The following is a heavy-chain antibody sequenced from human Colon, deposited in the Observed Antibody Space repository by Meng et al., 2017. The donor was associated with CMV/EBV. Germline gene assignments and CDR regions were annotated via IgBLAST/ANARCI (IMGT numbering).Heavy chain of an antibody. V-gene: IGHV3-23*01. J-gene: IGHJ5*02. Sequence: GESLKISCEVSGLTFRTYAMAWVRQAPGKGLEWVSGISGSGDRTYYAESVKGRFNISRDNSKNTLYMHLNSLRVEDTAVYYCARGGVAAANWFDPWGQGTLVTVSS. CDR1: GLTFRTYA. CDR2: ISGSGDRT. D-gene: IGHD6-13*01. CDR3: ARGGVAAANWFDP.